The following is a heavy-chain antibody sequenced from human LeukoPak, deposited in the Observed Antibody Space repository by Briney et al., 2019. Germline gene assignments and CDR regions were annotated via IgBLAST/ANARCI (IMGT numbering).Heavy chain of an antibody. Sequence: SVKVSCKASGGTFSSYAISWVRQAPGQGLEWMGGILPIFGTANYAQKFQGRVTITADESTSTAYMELSSLRSEDAAVYYCAREEVRGVRNFDYWGQGTLVTVSS. J-gene: IGHJ4*02. D-gene: IGHD3-10*01. CDR1: GGTFSSYA. CDR3: AREEVRGVRNFDY. CDR2: ILPIFGTA. V-gene: IGHV1-69*01.